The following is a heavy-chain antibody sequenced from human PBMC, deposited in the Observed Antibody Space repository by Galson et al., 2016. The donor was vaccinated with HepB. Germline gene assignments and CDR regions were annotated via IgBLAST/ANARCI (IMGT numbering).Heavy chain of an antibody. D-gene: IGHD2-21*02. CDR2: IYHSGST. CDR3: ARHIRRSYCGRDCYSGAFDV. Sequence: LSLTCSVSGGSLISTSYYWAWIRQSAGKGLESIGSIYHSGSTYYNPPLKSRITMSVDTSKNQFSLRLSSVSAADTAVYHCARHIRRSYCGRDCYSGAFDVWGPGTMVTVSS. V-gene: IGHV4-39*01. J-gene: IGHJ3*01. CDR1: GGSLISTSYY.